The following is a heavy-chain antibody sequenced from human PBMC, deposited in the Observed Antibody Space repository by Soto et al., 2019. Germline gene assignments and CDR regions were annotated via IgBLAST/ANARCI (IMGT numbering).Heavy chain of an antibody. Sequence: SETLSLTCTVTGGSIRSSRSYCVWIRQPPGKGLELIGRIYYRRSTYKSPALRRRDTTSVHTSKNQFSLKLSSVTAADTAVYDCARGRYGMDVWGQGNTVTGSS. CDR1: GGSIRSSRSY. CDR2: IYYRRST. CDR3: ARGRYGMDV. V-gene: IGHV4-39*07. J-gene: IGHJ6*02.